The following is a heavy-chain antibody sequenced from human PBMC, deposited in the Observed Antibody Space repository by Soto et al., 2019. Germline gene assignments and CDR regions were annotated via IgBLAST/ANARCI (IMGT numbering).Heavy chain of an antibody. CDR1: GFTFSSYG. Sequence: GGSLRLSCAASGFTFSSYGMHWVRQAPGKGLEWVAVISYDGSNKNYADSVKGRFTISRDNSKNTLYLQMNSLRAEDTAVYYCAKDRYYGKYYYYGMDVWGQGTTVTVSS. V-gene: IGHV3-30*18. D-gene: IGHD3-10*01. CDR3: AKDRYYGKYYYYGMDV. CDR2: ISYDGSNK. J-gene: IGHJ6*02.